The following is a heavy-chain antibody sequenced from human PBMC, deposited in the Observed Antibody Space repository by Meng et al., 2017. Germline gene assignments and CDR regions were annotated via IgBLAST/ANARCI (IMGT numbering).Heavy chain of an antibody. Sequence: GESLKISCAASGFTFSSYSMSWVRQAPGKGLEWVSAISGSGGSTYYADSVKGRFTISRDNSKNTLYQQMNSLRAEDTAVYYCAKDERGLWELLPYYYYGMDVWGQGTTVTVSS. CDR1: GFTFSSYS. J-gene: IGHJ6*02. CDR2: ISGSGGST. D-gene: IGHD1-26*01. CDR3: AKDERGLWELLPYYYYGMDV. V-gene: IGHV3-23*01.